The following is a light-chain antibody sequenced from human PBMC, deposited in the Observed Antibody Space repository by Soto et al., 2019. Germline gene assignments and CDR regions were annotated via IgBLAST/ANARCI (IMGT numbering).Light chain of an antibody. CDR1: QSVSGW. Sequence: IQMTQSPSSLSSSVGYRFTFTCLASQSVSGWLAWYQQKPGEAPKLLIYDSSALPRGVPSRFSGSGSGTKFTLTIASLQPDDFATYYCQQYETFSGTFGPGTKVDIK. CDR3: QQYETFSGT. V-gene: IGKV1-5*01. CDR2: DSS. J-gene: IGKJ1*01.